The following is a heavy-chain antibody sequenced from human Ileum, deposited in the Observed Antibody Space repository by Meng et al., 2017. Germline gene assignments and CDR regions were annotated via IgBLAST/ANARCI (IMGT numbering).Heavy chain of an antibody. J-gene: IGHJ4*02. CDR1: GYTFTSNNYG. D-gene: IGHD4-17*01. Sequence: QVQLVQSGAEVKKPGASVKVSCKASGYTFTSNNYGISWMRQAPGQGLEWMGWVSTYNDDTNHVQKFQDRVTMTTDTSTSTVYMELRSLRSDDTAVYYCARDQIGDYVWDYWGQGTLVTVSS. CDR2: VSTYNDDT. CDR3: ARDQIGDYVWDY. V-gene: IGHV1-18*01.